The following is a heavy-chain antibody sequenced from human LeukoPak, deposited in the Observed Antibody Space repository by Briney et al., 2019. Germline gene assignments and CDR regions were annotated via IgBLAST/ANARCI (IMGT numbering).Heavy chain of an antibody. CDR3: ARYNKNYYYGMDV. CDR2: INPNSGGT. CDR1: GYTFTGYY. Sequence: GASVKVSCEASGYTFTGYYMHWVRQAPGQGLEWMGWINPNSGGTNYAQKFQGRVTMTRDTSISTAYMELSRLRSDDTAVYYCARYNKNYYYGMDVWGQGTTVTVSS. J-gene: IGHJ6*02. V-gene: IGHV1-2*02. D-gene: IGHD1-1*01.